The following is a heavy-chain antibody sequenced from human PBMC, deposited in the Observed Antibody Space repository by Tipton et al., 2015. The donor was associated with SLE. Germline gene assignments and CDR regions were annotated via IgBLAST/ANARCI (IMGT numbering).Heavy chain of an antibody. CDR1: GGSISSGSSS. J-gene: IGHJ4*02. CDR2: VYSSGNT. Sequence: TLSLTCTVSGGSISSGSSSWSWIRQAAGQGLEWIGRVYSSGNTNFNPSLKSRVTISIDRSKNQFSLKVRSVTAADTAVYYCARMRSRHFDYWGQGTLVTVSS. CDR3: ARMRSRHFDY. V-gene: IGHV4-61*02.